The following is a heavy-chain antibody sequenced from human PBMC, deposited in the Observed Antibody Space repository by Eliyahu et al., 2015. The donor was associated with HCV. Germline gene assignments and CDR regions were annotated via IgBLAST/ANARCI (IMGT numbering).Heavy chain of an antibody. CDR2: ISYDGSNK. CDR1: GFTFSSYG. Sequence: QVQLVESGGGVVQPGRSXRLSCXASGFTFSSYGMHWVXQAPGKGXEWVAVISYDGSNKYYADSVKGRFTISRDNSKNTLYLQMNSLRAEDTAVYYCAKDLGEQWLAGDSWGQGTLVTVSS. V-gene: IGHV3-30*18. D-gene: IGHD6-19*01. J-gene: IGHJ5*02. CDR3: AKDLGEQWLAGDS.